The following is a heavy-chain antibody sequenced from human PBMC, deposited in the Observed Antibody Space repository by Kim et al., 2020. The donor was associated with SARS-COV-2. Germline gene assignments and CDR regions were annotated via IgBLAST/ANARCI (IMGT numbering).Heavy chain of an antibody. CDR1: GGSFSGYY. Sequence: SETLSLTCAVYGGSFSGYYWSWIRQPPGKGLEWIGEINHSGSTNYNPSLKSRVTISVDTSKNQFSLKLSSVTAADTAVYYCARGSRGGFDPRGQGTLVTVSS. D-gene: IGHD3-10*01. J-gene: IGHJ5*02. V-gene: IGHV4-34*01. CDR2: INHSGST. CDR3: ARGSRGGFDP.